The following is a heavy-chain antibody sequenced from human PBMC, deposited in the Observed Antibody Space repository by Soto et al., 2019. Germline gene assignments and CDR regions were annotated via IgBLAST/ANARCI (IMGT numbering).Heavy chain of an antibody. CDR2: IYWDDDK. V-gene: IGHV2-5*02. J-gene: IGHJ4*02. Sequence: QITLKESGPTLVRPAQTLTLTCGVTGFSLSSYGMGVAWIRQPPGKALEWLALIYWDDDKRYSPSLKDRLAISKDTSSNQVVLTITIMDPGDTATYFCAHTGDYDLLTFDHWGPGTLVTVSS. D-gene: IGHD4-17*01. CDR3: AHTGDYDLLTFDH. CDR1: GFSLSSYGMG.